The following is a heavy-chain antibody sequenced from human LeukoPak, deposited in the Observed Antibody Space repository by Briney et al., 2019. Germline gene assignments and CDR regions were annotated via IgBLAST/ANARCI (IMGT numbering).Heavy chain of an antibody. J-gene: IGHJ3*02. CDR2: IYYSGSI. Sequence: PSETLSLTCAVSGYFITRGYYWGWIRQPPGKGLEWIGSIYYSGSINYNPSLKSRVTISVDTSKNQFSLKLSSVTAADTAVYYCARGSSEAGAFDIWGQGTVVTVSS. CDR1: GYFITRGYY. CDR3: ARGSSEAGAFDI. D-gene: IGHD3-22*01. V-gene: IGHV4-38-2*01.